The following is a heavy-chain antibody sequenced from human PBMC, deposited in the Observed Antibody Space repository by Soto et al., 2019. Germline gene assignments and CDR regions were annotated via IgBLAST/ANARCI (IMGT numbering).Heavy chain of an antibody. V-gene: IGHV1-58*01. CDR3: AADTVSPYYHYDSSARGNWFDP. CDR1: GFTFTSSA. J-gene: IGHJ5*02. Sequence: ASVKVSCKASGFTFTSSAVQWVRQARGQRLEWIGWIVVGNGNTNYAQKFQERVTITRDMSTSTAYMELSSLRSEDTAVYYCAADTVSPYYHYDSSARGNWFDPWGQGTLVTVSS. CDR2: IVVGNGNT. D-gene: IGHD3-22*01.